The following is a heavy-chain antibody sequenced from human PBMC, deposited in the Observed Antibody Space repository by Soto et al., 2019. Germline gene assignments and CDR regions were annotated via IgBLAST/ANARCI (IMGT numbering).Heavy chain of an antibody. CDR1: GGSISSSSYY. Sequence: PSETLSLTCTVSGGSISSSSYYWGWIRQPPGKGLEWIGSIYYSGSTYYNPSLKSRVTISVDTSKNQFSLKLSSVTAADTAVYYCARHDYGDITGTVRGSNWFDPWGQGTLVTAPQ. D-gene: IGHD1-20*01. CDR3: ARHDYGDITGTVRGSNWFDP. V-gene: IGHV4-39*01. CDR2: IYYSGST. J-gene: IGHJ5*02.